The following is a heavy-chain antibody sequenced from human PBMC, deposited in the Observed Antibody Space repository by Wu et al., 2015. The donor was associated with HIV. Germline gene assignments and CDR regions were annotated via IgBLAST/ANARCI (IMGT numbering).Heavy chain of an antibody. CDR2: IIPIFGTA. D-gene: IGHD3-22*01. Sequence: QVQLVQSGAEVKKPGSSVKVSCKASGGTFSSYAISWVRQAPGQGLEWMGGIIPIFGTANYAQKFQGRVTITTDESTSTAYMELSSLRSEDTAVYYCATGKADYYDSSGYFRGWGQGTLVTVSS. V-gene: IGHV1-69*05. J-gene: IGHJ4*02. CDR1: GGTFSSYA. CDR3: ATGKADYYDSSGYFRG.